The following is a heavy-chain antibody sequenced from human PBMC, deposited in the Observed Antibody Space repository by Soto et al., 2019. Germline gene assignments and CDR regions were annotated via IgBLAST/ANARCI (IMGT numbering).Heavy chain of an antibody. CDR2: ISAYNGNR. CDR1: GYTFTSYG. Sequence: ASVKVSCKASGYTFTSYGISWVRQAPGQGLEWMGWISAYNGNRNYAQKLQGRVTMTTDTSTSTAYMELRSLRSDDTAVYYCARDIVVITSFCMDVWGQGTTVTVSS. CDR3: ARDIVVITSFCMDV. V-gene: IGHV1-18*01. J-gene: IGHJ6*02. D-gene: IGHD3-22*01.